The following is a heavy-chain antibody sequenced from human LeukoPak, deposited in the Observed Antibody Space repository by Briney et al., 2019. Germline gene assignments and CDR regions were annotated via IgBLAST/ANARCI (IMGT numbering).Heavy chain of an antibody. CDR3: ARCLGGDYVSDTYWYFDL. V-gene: IGHV3-53*01. CDR2: IYIGGRT. J-gene: IGHJ2*01. Sequence: PGGSLRLSCAASGFPVRSYYMSWVRQAPGKGLEWVSVIYIGGRTYYADSVTGRFTISRDNSKNTLYLQMNSLRAEDTAVYYCARCLGGDYVSDTYWYFDLWGRGTLVTVSS. CDR1: GFPVRSYY. D-gene: IGHD4-17*01.